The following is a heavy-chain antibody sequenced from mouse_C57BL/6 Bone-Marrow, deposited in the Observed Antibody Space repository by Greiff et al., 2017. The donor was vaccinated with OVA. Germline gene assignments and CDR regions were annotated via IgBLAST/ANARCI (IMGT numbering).Heavy chain of an antibody. V-gene: IGHV1-84*01. CDR1: GYTFTDYY. Sequence: QVQLQQSGPELVKPGASVKISCKASGYTFTDYYINWVKQRPGQGLEWIGWINPGSGNTKYNEKFKGKATLTVDTSSSTAYMKLSRLTSEDSAVYFCARGGWDYFDYWGQGTTLTVSS. J-gene: IGHJ2*01. CDR3: ARGGWDYFDY. CDR2: INPGSGNT. D-gene: IGHD3-3*01.